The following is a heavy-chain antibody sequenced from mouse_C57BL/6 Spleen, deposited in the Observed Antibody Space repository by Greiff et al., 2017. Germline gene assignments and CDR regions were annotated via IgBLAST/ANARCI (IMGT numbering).Heavy chain of an antibody. J-gene: IGHJ2*01. Sequence: EVKLMESGGGLVQPGGSLSLSCAASGFTFTDYYMSWVRQPPGKALEWLGFLRNKANGYTTEYSASVKGRFTISRDNSQSILYLQMNALRAEDSATYYCARYRWGGFDYWGQGTTLTVSS. CDR1: GFTFTDYY. CDR3: ARYRWGGFDY. V-gene: IGHV7-3*01. CDR2: LRNKANGYTT. D-gene: IGHD2-3*01.